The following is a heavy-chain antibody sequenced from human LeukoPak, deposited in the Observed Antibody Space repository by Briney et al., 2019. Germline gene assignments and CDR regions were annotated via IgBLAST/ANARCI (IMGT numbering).Heavy chain of an antibody. Sequence: PGGSLRLSCAASGFTFDDYAMHWVRQAPGKGLEWVSLISGDGGSTYYADSVKGRFTISRDNSNNSLYLQMNSLRTEDTALYYCAKDQGRHYYDSSGYLFWGQGTLVTVSS. CDR2: ISGDGGST. CDR1: GFTFDDYA. D-gene: IGHD3-22*01. J-gene: IGHJ4*02. CDR3: AKDQGRHYYDSSGYLF. V-gene: IGHV3-43*02.